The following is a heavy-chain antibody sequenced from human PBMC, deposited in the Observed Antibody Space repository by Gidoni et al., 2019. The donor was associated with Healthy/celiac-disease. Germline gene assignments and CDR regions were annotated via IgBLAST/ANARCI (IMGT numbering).Heavy chain of an antibody. CDR3: ARDLLPNIVVVPAASLVGGMDV. V-gene: IGHV3-33*01. D-gene: IGHD2-2*01. CDR2: IWYDGSNK. Sequence: QVQLVASGGGVVQPGRSLRLSCAASGFTFSSYGLPWVRQAPGKGLEWVEVIWYDGSNKYYADSVKGRFTISRDNSKNTLYLQMNSLRAEDTAVYYCARDLLPNIVVVPAASLVGGMDVWGQGTTVTVSS. CDR1: GFTFSSYG. J-gene: IGHJ6*02.